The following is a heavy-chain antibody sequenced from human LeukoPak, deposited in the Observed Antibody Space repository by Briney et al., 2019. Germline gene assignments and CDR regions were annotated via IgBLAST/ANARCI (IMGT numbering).Heavy chain of an antibody. CDR2: IPYDGSNK. V-gene: IGHV3-30*18. Sequence: GGSLRLSCAASGFTFSSYGMHWVRQAPGKGLEWVAVIPYDGSNKYYADSVKGRFTISRDNSKNTLYLQMNSLRAEDTAVYYCAKVYLSIVVVPAADYWGQGTLVTVSS. CDR3: AKVYLSIVVVPAADY. CDR1: GFTFSSYG. J-gene: IGHJ4*02. D-gene: IGHD2-2*01.